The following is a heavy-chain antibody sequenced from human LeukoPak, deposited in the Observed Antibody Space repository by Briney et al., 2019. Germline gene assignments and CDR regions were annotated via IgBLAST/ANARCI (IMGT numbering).Heavy chain of an antibody. V-gene: IGHV1-2*02. CDR3: ARLTQYTGRYMDV. J-gene: IGHJ6*03. CDR2: INPNSGGT. CDR1: GYTFTGYY. Sequence: GASVKVSCKASGYTFTGYYMHWVRQAPGQGLEWMGWINPNSGGTNYAQKFQGRVTMTRDTSISTAYMELSRLRSDDTAVYYCARLTQYTGRYMDVWGKGTTVTVSS. D-gene: IGHD1-14*01.